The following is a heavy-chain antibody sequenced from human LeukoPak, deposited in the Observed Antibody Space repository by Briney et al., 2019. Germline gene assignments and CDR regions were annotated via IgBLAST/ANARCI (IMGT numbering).Heavy chain of an antibody. CDR1: GYSISSGYY. CDR2: IYHSGST. Sequence: SSETLSFTCAVSGYSISSGYYWGWIRQPPGKGLEWIGSIYHSGSTYYNPSLKSRVTISVDTSKNQFSLKLSSVTAADTAVYYCARLEGGGYDSSGYKDDYWGQGTLVTVSS. J-gene: IGHJ4*02. D-gene: IGHD3-22*01. V-gene: IGHV4-38-2*01. CDR3: ARLEGGGYDSSGYKDDY.